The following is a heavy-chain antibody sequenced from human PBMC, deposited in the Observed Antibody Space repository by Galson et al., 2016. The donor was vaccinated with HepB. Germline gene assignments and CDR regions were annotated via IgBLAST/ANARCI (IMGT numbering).Heavy chain of an antibody. CDR2: LYFGGNT. V-gene: IGHV4-39*01. D-gene: IGHD3-22*01. J-gene: IGHJ4*02. CDR3: ARRPYSYFDDSTSLDS. Sequence: WVRQAPGKGLEWIGNLYFGGNTYYNPSLRSRVTISVDASRNEFSLKLTSVTAADTAVYYCARRPYSYFDDSTSLDSWGQGTLVTVSS.